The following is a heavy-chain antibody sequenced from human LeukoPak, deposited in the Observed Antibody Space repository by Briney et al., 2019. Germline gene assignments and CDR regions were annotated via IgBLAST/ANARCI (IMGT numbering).Heavy chain of an antibody. J-gene: IGHJ4*02. D-gene: IGHD5-18*01. CDR3: ARDLSPIRGYSYGYRD. V-gene: IGHV1-46*01. CDR1: GYTFTSYY. CDR2: INPSGGST. Sequence: VASVKVSCKASGYTFTSYYMHWVRQPPGQGLEWMGIINPSGGSTSYAQKFQGRVTMTRDTSTSTVYMELSSLRSEDTAVYYCARDLSPIRGYSYGYRDWGQGTLVTVSS.